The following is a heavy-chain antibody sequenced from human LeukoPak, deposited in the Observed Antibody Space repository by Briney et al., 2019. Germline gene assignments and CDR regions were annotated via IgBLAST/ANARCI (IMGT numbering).Heavy chain of an antibody. J-gene: IGHJ4*02. CDR2: IWYDGSKK. CDR1: GFTFDTYA. V-gene: IGHV3-33*01. D-gene: IGHD7-27*01. CDR3: ARDASLGKFDY. Sequence: GGSLRLSCAASGFTFDTYAMHWVRQAPGEGLEWMAIIWYDGSKKEYADSVKGRFTVSRDNSKNTLDMQMNSLRAEDTAVYYCARDASLGKFDYWGQGTLVTVSS.